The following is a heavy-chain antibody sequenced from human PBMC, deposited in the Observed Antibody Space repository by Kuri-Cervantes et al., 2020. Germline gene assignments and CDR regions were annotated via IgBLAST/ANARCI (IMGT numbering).Heavy chain of an antibody. Sequence: ASVKVSCKASGYTFTNYGISWVRQAPGQGLEWMGRINPNSGGTNYAQKFQGRVTMTRDTSISTAYLQWISLKASDSAEYYCARHVTAAGTDYYYMDVWGRGTTVTVSS. CDR3: ARHVTAAGTDYYYMDV. J-gene: IGHJ6*03. CDR1: GYTFTNYG. D-gene: IGHD6-13*01. CDR2: INPNSGGT. V-gene: IGHV1-2*06.